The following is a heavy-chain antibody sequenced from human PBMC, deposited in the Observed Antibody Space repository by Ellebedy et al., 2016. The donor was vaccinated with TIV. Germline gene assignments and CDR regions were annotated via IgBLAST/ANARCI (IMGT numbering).Heavy chain of an antibody. CDR1: GGSFSSYY. D-gene: IGHD6-19*01. V-gene: IGHV4-34*01. CDR2: IDHSGRP. CDR3: ARGRRLVPDD. J-gene: IGHJ4*02. Sequence: MPGGSLRLSCAVYGGSFSSYYWSWIRQTPGRGLEWIGQIDHSGRPDYNPSLKSRVTMSVHTSKSQFSLNLTSVTAADTAVYFCARGRRLVPDDWGQGTLVTVSS.